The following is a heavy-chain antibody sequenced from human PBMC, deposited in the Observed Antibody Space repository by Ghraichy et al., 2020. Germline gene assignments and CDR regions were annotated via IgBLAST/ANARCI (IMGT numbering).Heavy chain of an antibody. CDR1: GGSTSSSSYY. CDR3: ATAYCGGDCYPDY. V-gene: IGHV4-39*01. Sequence: SETLYLICTVSGGSTSSSSYYWGWIRQPPGKGLEWIGSIYYSGSTYYNPSLKSRVTISVDTSKNQFSLKLSSVTAADTAVYYCATAYCGGDCYPDYWGQGTLVTVSP. D-gene: IGHD2-21*02. CDR2: IYYSGST. J-gene: IGHJ4*02.